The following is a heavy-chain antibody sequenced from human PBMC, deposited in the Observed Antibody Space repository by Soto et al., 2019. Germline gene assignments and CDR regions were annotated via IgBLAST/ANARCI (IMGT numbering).Heavy chain of an antibody. CDR3: ARDLWGYCGTDCYPLDV. CDR1: GGSISGYY. V-gene: IGHV4-59*01. Sequence: QVQLQESGPGLVKPSETLSLTCTVSGGSISGYYWSWIRQPPGKGLEWIGYMYNTGSTVYNPSFKSRVPISVDTSQNQFSLKLNSVTAAATAVYYCARDLWGYCGTDCYPLDVWGQGTTVTVSS. CDR2: MYNTGST. J-gene: IGHJ6*02. D-gene: IGHD2-21*02.